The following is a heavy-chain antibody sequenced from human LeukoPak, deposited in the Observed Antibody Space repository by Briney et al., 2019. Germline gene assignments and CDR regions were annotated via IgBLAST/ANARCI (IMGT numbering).Heavy chain of an antibody. V-gene: IGHV4-34*01. CDR3: ARHGRKNRIAAAGSRSGFDY. Sequence: SETLSLTCAVYGGSFSGYYWSWIRQPPGKGLEWIGEINHSGSTNYNPSLKSRVTISVGTSKNQFSLKLSSVTAADTAVYYCARHGRKNRIAAAGSRSGFDYWGQGTLVTVSS. CDR1: GGSFSGYY. CDR2: INHSGST. J-gene: IGHJ4*02. D-gene: IGHD6-13*01.